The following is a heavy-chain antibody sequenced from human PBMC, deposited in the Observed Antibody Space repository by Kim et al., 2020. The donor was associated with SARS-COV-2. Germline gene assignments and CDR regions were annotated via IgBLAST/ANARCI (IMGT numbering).Heavy chain of an antibody. CDR2: ISWNSGSI. J-gene: IGHJ4*01. V-gene: IGHV3-9*01. Sequence: GGSLRLSCAASGFTFDDYAMHWVRQAPGKGLEWVSGISWNSGSIGYADSVKGRFTISRDNAKNSLYLQMNSLRAEDTALYYCAKGTRRITMIAPFHYWG. D-gene: IGHD3-22*01. CDR1: GFTFDDYA. CDR3: AKGTRRITMIAPFHY.